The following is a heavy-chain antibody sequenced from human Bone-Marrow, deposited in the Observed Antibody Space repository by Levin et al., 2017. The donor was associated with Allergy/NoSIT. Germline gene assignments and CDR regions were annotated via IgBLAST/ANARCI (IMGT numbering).Heavy chain of an antibody. CDR3: ATVSGSGYYYFDY. J-gene: IGHJ4*02. D-gene: IGHD5-12*01. V-gene: IGHV1-24*01. CDR2: FDPEDGDT. Sequence: ASVKVSCKVSGYTLTELSMHWVRQAPGKGLEWMGGFDPEDGDTLYAQKFRGRVTMTEDTSTDTAYIELSGLSSEDTAVYYCATVSGSGYYYFDYWGQGTLVTVSS. CDR1: GYTLTELS.